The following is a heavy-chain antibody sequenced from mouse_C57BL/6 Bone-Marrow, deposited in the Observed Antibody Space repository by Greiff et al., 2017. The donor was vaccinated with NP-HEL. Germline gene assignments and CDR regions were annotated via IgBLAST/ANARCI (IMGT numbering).Heavy chain of an antibody. CDR2: ISNGGGST. Sequence: EVQLVESGGGLVQPGGSLKLSCAASGFTFSDYYMYWVRQTPEKRLEWVAYISNGGGSTYYPDTVKGRFTISRDNAKNTLYLQMSRLKSEDTAMYYCARAAWFAYWGQGTLVTVSA. J-gene: IGHJ3*01. V-gene: IGHV5-12*01. CDR1: GFTFSDYY. CDR3: ARAAWFAY.